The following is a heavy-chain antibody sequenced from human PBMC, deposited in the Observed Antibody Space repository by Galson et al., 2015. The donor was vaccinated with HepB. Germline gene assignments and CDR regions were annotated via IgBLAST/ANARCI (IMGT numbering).Heavy chain of an antibody. CDR2: INAGNGNT. CDR3: ARGGDIVEVVAALVEGSWFDP. Sequence: SCKASGYTFTSYVIHWVRQAPGQRLEWMGWINAGNGNTKYSQKFYGRVIITRDTSASKAYMELSSLRSEDTAVYYCARGGDIVEVVAALVEGSWFDPWGQGTPVTVSS. D-gene: IGHD2-15*01. CDR1: GYTFTSYV. V-gene: IGHV1-3*01. J-gene: IGHJ5*02.